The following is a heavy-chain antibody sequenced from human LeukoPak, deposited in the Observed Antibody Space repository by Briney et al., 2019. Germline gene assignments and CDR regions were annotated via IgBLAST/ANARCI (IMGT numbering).Heavy chain of an antibody. V-gene: IGHV1-2*02. D-gene: IGHD4-23*01. CDR1: GYSFSGYY. J-gene: IGHJ5*02. CDR2: INPSSGGT. CDR3: ARDQGIRWSINWFDP. Sequence: ASVKVSCKASGYSFSGYYIHWARQAPGQGLEWMGWINPSSGGTNYARNLQARVTMTRDMSITTAYMERSSLTSDDTAMYYCARDQGIRWSINWFDPWGQGTLVIVSS.